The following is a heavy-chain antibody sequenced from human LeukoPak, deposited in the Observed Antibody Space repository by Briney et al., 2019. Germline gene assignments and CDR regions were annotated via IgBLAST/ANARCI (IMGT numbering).Heavy chain of an antibody. CDR3: ARSLPTTVTPFVYYYYYMDV. J-gene: IGHJ6*03. D-gene: IGHD4-17*01. Sequence: ASVKVSCKASGYTFTSYDINWVRQATGQGLEWMGWMNPNSGNTGYAQKFQGRVTITRNTSISTAYMELSSLRSEDTAVYYCARSLPTTVTPFVYYYYYMDVWGKGTTVTVSS. CDR2: MNPNSGNT. V-gene: IGHV1-8*03. CDR1: GYTFTSYD.